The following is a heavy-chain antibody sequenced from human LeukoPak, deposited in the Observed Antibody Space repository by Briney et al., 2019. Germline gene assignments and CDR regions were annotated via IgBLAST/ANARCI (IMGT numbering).Heavy chain of an antibody. J-gene: IGHJ2*01. V-gene: IGHV3-7*01. CDR2: MHQDGTEK. CDR1: GFTFSTHW. D-gene: IGHD6-13*01. CDR3: ARGWAHLDV. Sequence: GGSLRLSCAASGFTFSTHWMTWVRQAPGKGLEWVAKMHQDGTEKYYVDSVKGRFAISRDNAKNSLYLQMNTLRAEDTAVYYCARGWAHLDVWGRGNLVSVSS.